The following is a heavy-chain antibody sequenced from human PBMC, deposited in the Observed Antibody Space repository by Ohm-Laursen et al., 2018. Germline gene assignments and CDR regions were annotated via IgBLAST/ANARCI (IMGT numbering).Heavy chain of an antibody. CDR2: IFHNGNA. V-gene: IGHV4-59*01. D-gene: IGHD2-2*01. J-gene: IGHJ5*02. CDR3: ARQVPAATRGRFDN. CDR1: GGSISGYY. Sequence: GTLSLTCTVSGGSISGYYWSWIRQPPGRGLEWIAYIFHNGNAVYNPSLKNRVTISVDTSRNQFSLKLSSVTASDTAVYYCARQVPAATRGRFDNWGQGTLVTVSS.